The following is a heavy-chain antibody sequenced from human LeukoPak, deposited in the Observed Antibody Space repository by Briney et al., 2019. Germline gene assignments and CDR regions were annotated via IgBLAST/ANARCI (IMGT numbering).Heavy chain of an antibody. V-gene: IGHV4-39*02. J-gene: IGHJ6*02. Sequence: SETLSLTCTVSGGSISSSSYYWGWIRQPPGKGLEWIGSIYYSGITYYNPPLKSRVTISVDTSRNQFSLKLSSGTAADTAVYYCAREYSSEGYYYGMDVWGQGTTVTVSS. CDR1: GGSISSSSYY. D-gene: IGHD6-19*01. CDR2: IYYSGIT. CDR3: AREYSSEGYYYGMDV.